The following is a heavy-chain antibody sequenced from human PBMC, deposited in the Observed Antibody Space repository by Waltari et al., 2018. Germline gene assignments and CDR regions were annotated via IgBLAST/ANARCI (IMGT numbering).Heavy chain of an antibody. CDR2: MNPSSGNT. V-gene: IGHV1-8*03. J-gene: IGHJ3*02. Sequence: QVQLVQSGAEVKKPGASVKVSCKASGYTFTSYDINWVRQATGHGLEWMGWMNPSSGNTGYAQKFHGGVTITRNTSISTAYMELSSLRSEDTAVYYCARVQRYYDFWSGYSNDAFDIWGQGTMVTVSS. CDR3: ARVQRYYDFWSGYSNDAFDI. D-gene: IGHD3-3*01. CDR1: GYTFTSYD.